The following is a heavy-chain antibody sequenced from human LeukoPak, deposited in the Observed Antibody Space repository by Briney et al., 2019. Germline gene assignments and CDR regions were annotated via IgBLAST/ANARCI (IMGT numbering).Heavy chain of an antibody. Sequence: SETLSLTCTVSGGSVSSGSHYWSWIRQPPGKGLEWIGNIYYSGSTNYNPSLKSRVTISVDTSKNRFSLKLSSVTAADTAVYYCARESAALKGYDYWGQGTLVTVSS. CDR3: ARESAALKGYDY. CDR1: GGSVSSGSHY. V-gene: IGHV4-61*01. CDR2: IYYSGST. J-gene: IGHJ4*02. D-gene: IGHD2-15*01.